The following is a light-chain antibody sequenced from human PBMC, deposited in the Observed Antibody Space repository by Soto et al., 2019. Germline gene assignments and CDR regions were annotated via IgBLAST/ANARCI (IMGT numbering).Light chain of an antibody. J-gene: IGKJ4*01. CDR1: QSVSSSY. CDR2: DAS. CDR3: QQRSNWSGLT. V-gene: IGKV3-11*01. Sequence: EIVLTQSPGTRSLSPGDRATLSCRASQSVSSSYLAWYQQKPGQAPRLLTYDASNRATGIPARFSGSGSGTDFTLTISSLEPEDLAVYYCQQRSNWSGLTFGRGNKVDNK.